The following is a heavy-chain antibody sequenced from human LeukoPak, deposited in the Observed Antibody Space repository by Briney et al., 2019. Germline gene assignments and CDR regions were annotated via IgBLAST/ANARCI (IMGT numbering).Heavy chain of an antibody. V-gene: IGHV4-39*01. J-gene: IGHJ4*02. CDR1: GGSISSSDYY. Sequence: SETLSLTCTVSGGSISSSDYYWGWIRQPPGKGLEWIGSIYYTGSTYYNPSLKSRVTISVDTPKNQFSLKLSSVTAADTAVYYCARCPDVNFDYWGQGTLVTVSS. CDR3: ARCPDVNFDY. CDR2: IYYTGST. D-gene: IGHD1-14*01.